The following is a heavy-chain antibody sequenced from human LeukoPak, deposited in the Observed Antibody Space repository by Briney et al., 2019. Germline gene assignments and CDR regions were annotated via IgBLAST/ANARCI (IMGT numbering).Heavy chain of an antibody. V-gene: IGHV4-34*01. J-gene: IGHJ4*02. D-gene: IGHD3-22*01. CDR2: INHSGST. CDR3: ARDLGYYYDSSGYYDRAFDY. CDR1: GGSFSGYY. Sequence: SETLSLTCAVYGGSFSGYYWSWIRQPPGKALEWIGEINHSGSTNYNPSLKSRVTISVDTSKNQFSLKLSSVTAADTAVYYCARDLGYYYDSSGYYDRAFDYWGQGTLVTVSS.